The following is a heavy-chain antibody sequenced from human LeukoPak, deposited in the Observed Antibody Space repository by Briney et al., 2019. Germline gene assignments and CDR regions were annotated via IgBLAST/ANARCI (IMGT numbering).Heavy chain of an antibody. J-gene: IGHJ6*03. V-gene: IGHV4-59*01. CDR2: IYYSGST. Sequence: KPSETLSLTCTVSGGSINSYYWSWIRQPPGKGLEWIGYIYYSGSTNYNPSLKSRVTISVDTSKNQFSLKLSSVTAADTAVYYCARSNIVVVPAAKSAENYYYYYMDVWGKGTTVTISS. D-gene: IGHD2-2*01. CDR3: ARSNIVVVPAAKSAENYYYYYMDV. CDR1: GGSINSYY.